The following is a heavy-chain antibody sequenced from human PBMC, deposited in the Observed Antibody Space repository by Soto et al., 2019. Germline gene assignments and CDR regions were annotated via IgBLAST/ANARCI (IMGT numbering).Heavy chain of an antibody. D-gene: IGHD3-3*01. CDR2: ISGSDGKT. CDR3: ARWSYLDY. J-gene: IGHJ4*02. V-gene: IGHV3-23*01. Sequence: GGSLRLSCAASGFSFGSYAPSWVRQAPGKGLEWVSTISGSDGKTFYADSVKGRFSISRDTSQSTLYLQMNSLRADDTAMYYCARWSYLDYWGQGTRVTVSS. CDR1: GFSFGSYA.